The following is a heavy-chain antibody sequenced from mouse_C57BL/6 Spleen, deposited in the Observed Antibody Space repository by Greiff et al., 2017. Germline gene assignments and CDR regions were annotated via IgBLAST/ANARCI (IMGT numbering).Heavy chain of an antibody. CDR1: GYTFTDYY. CDR2: INPNNGGT. J-gene: IGHJ4*01. Sequence: EVQLQQSGPELVKPGASVQISCKASGYTFTDYYMNWVKQSHGKSLEWIGDINPNNGGTSYNQKFKGKATLTVDKSSSTAYMELRSLTSEDSAVYYCARLYYYAMDYWGQGTAVTVSS. CDR3: ARLYYYAMDY. V-gene: IGHV1-26*01.